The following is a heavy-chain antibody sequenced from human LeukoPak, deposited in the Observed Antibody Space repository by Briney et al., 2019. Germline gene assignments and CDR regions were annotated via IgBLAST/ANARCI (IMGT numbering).Heavy chain of an antibody. V-gene: IGHV3-21*01. J-gene: IGHJ5*02. CDR2: ISSSSSYI. CDR3: ARGPYSYGLNWLDP. D-gene: IGHD5-18*01. CDR1: GLTFSTYT. Sequence: GGSLRLSCAASGLTFSTYTMNWVRQAPGKGLEWVSYISSSSSYIYYADSVKGRFTISRDNAKNSLYLQMNSLRAEDTAVYYCARGPYSYGLNWLDPWGQGTLVTVSS.